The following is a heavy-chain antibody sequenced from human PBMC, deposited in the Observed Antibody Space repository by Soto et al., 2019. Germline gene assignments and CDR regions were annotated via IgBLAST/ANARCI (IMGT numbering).Heavy chain of an antibody. CDR3: STDPPETTDYGMDG. D-gene: IGHD4-17*01. CDR1: GVTISNAW. Sequence: EEQMVEAGGGLVKPGGSLRLSCTASGVTISNAWMNWVRQAPGKGQEWVGRIKRKIDGETRDYAAPVKGRFTISRDDSKNTLYRQMNSLNTEDTGVYYCSTDPPETTDYGMDGWGQGTTVTVSS. V-gene: IGHV3-15*07. J-gene: IGHJ6*02. CDR2: IKRKIDGETR.